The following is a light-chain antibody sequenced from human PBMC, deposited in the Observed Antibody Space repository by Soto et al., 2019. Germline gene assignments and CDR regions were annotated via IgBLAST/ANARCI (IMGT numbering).Light chain of an antibody. Sequence: QSALTQPPSVSGAPGQRVTISCAGSISNIGTGYDVHWYQQLPGTAPKLLIYGNSNRPSVVPDRFSGSKSGTSASLAITGFQAEDEADYYCQSYDRSLTSYVFGTGTKVTV. V-gene: IGLV1-40*01. J-gene: IGLJ1*01. CDR3: QSYDRSLTSYV. CDR2: GNS. CDR1: ISNIGTGYD.